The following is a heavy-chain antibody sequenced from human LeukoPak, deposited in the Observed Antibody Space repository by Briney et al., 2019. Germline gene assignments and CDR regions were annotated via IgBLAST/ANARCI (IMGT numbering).Heavy chain of an antibody. D-gene: IGHD6-6*01. CDR3: ARGKYSSDI. CDR2: ISSSGSTI. CDR1: GFSFNSFE. Sequence: PGGSLRLSCAASGFSFNSFEMSWVRQAPGKGLEWVSYISSSGSTIYYADSVKGRFTISRDNAKNSLYLQMNSLRAEDTAVYYCARGKYSSDIWGQGTMVTVSS. J-gene: IGHJ3*02. V-gene: IGHV3-48*03.